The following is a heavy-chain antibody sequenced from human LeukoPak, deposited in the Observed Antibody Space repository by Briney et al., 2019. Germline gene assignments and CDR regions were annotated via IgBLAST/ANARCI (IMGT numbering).Heavy chain of an antibody. CDR2: ISSNGGST. CDR1: GFIFSSYA. CDR3: ARELSPVVKYYFDD. Sequence: GGSLRLSCSASGFIFSSYAMHWVRQAPGKGLEYVSAISSNGGSTYYADSVKGRFTISRDNSKNTLYLQMSSLRAEDTAVYYCARELSPVVKYYFDDWGRGTLVTVSS. D-gene: IGHD3-22*01. V-gene: IGHV3-64D*06. J-gene: IGHJ4*02.